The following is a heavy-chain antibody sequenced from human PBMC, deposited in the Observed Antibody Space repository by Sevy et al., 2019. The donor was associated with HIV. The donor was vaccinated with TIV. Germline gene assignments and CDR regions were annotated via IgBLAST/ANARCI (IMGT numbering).Heavy chain of an antibody. CDR3: AHRVRCSGGSCYPTTFDY. CDR1: GFSLSTSGVG. Sequence: SGPTLVKPTQTLTLTCTFSGFSLSTSGVGVGWIRQPPGKALEWLALIYWDDDKRYSPSLKSRLTITKDTSKNQVVLTMTNMDPVDTATYYCAHRVRCSGGSCYPTTFDYWGQGTLVTVSS. J-gene: IGHJ4*02. V-gene: IGHV2-5*02. CDR2: IYWDDDK. D-gene: IGHD2-15*01.